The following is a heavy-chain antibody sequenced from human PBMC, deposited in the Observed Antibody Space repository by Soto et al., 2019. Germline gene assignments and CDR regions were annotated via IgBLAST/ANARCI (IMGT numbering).Heavy chain of an antibody. V-gene: IGHV3-30*04. CDR3: AKDTYYYDFSIDDS. J-gene: IGHJ5*02. CDR2: VSYDGSIE. Sequence: PGGSLRLSCTGSGFTFNSYAMHWVRLAPGKGLEWVAVVSYDGSIENYADSVRGRFTISRDNSKNTVFLQMNSLRVEDTAVYYCAKDTYYYDFSIDDSWGQGTLVTVSS. D-gene: IGHD3-16*01. CDR1: GFTFNSYA.